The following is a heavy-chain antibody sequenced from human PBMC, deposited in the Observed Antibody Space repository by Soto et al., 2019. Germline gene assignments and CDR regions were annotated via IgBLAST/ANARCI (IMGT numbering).Heavy chain of an antibody. V-gene: IGHV3-21*01. CDR1: GFTFSSYS. D-gene: IGHD2-2*01. CDR2: ISSSSSYI. J-gene: IGHJ6*03. Sequence: EVQLVESGGGLVKPGGSLRLSCVVSGFTFSSYSMNWVRQAPGKGREWVSSISSSSSYIHNADSGKGRFTISRDNAKNSVYLQMTSLRAEDTAVYYCARGQYADYYYMDVWGKGTTVTVSS. CDR3: ARGQYADYYYMDV.